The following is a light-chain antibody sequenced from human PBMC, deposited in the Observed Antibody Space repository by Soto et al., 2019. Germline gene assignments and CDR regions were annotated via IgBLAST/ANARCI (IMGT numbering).Light chain of an antibody. Sequence: DIQMTQSPSSLSASLGDRVTITCRASQTISNYLNWYQQKPGKAPKLLIYASSTLQSGVPSRFSGSGSGTDFTLTISSLQPEEFGTYYCQQSYSTILTFGGGTKVEIK. J-gene: IGKJ4*01. CDR3: QQSYSTILT. V-gene: IGKV1-39*01. CDR2: ASS. CDR1: QTISNY.